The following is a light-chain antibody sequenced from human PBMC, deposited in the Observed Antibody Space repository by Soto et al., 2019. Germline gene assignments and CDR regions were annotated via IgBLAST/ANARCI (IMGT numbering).Light chain of an antibody. CDR3: QQYNNWPFT. CDR2: DAS. CDR1: QGISSW. J-gene: IGKJ3*01. Sequence: DIQMTQSPSTLSGSVGDRVTITCRASQGISSWLAWYQQKPEKAPKLVIYDASSLQSGVPSRFSGSGSGTDFTLTISSLQPEDFAVYYCQQYNNWPFTFGPGTKVDIK. V-gene: IGKV1D-16*01.